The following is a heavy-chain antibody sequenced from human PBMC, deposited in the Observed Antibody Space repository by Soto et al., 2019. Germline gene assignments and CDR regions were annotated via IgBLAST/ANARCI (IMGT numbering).Heavy chain of an antibody. V-gene: IGHV3-23*01. CDR3: AKGGGSYAFDI. CDR1: GFTFNSYS. Sequence: EVQLLESGGGLVQPGGSLRVSCAGSGFTFNSYSMSWVRQAPGKGLEWVSAISGSGGSTYYADSVKGRFTISRDNYRNTQYLQMNSLKADDTAVYYCAKGGGSYAFDIWGQGTMVTVSS. J-gene: IGHJ3*02. CDR2: ISGSGGST.